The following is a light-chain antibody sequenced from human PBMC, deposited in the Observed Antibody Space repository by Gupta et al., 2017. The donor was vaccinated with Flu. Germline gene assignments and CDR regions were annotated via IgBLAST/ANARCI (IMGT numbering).Light chain of an antibody. CDR1: QNIDTD. V-gene: IGKV1-39*01. Sequence: PSSLSASPGDRVTITCRARQNIDTDLNWYRQKRGRAPELLLYAASTLKSGIPSRFSGSGSGTDFTLTISNLQPEDFATYFCQQSDVYPRSFGQGTAVEIK. J-gene: IGKJ1*01. CDR2: AAS. CDR3: QQSDVYPRS.